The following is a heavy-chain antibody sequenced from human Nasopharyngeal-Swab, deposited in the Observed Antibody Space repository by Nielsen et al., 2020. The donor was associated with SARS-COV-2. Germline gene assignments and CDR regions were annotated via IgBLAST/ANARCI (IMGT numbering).Heavy chain of an antibody. CDR2: IDPSDSYT. Sequence: VRQMPGKGLEWMGRIDPSDSYTNYSPSFQGYVTISADKSISTAYLQWSSLKASDTAMYYCARFCIATSCYYGMDVWGQGTTVTVSS. J-gene: IGHJ6*02. V-gene: IGHV5-10-1*01. CDR3: ARFCIATSCYYGMDV. D-gene: IGHD6-13*01.